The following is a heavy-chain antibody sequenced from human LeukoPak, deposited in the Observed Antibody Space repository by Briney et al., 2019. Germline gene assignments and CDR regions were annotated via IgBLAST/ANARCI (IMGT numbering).Heavy chain of an antibody. CDR3: ARVPWFGEPNSGGDSGY. D-gene: IGHD3-10*01. Sequence: GSLRLSCTASGFTFSSYSMNWVRQAPGKGLEWVSYISSGSNTIYYADSVKGRFTISRDNAKNSLYLQMNSLRAEDTAVYYCARVPWFGEPNSGGDSGYWGQGTLVTVS. CDR2: ISSGSNTI. V-gene: IGHV3-48*01. J-gene: IGHJ4*02. CDR1: GFTFSSYS.